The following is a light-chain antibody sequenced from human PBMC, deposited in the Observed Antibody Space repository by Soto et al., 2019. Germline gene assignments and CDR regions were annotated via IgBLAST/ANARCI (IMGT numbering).Light chain of an antibody. CDR1: PNVGKY. J-gene: IGKJ4*01. CDR2: AAS. CDR3: QQSYVTPLT. V-gene: IGKV1-39*01. Sequence: DVQMTQSPSSLSASIGDRVTITCRASPNVGKYLNWYQQKPGKAPNVLIHAASTLRSGVPLSFSGSGSGTEFTLTISSLQPEDSGTYYCQQSYVTPLTFVGGTRLEV.